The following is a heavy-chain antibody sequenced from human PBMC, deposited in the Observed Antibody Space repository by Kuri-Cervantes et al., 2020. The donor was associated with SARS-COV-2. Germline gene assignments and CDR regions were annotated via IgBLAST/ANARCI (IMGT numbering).Heavy chain of an antibody. J-gene: IGHJ5*02. CDR2: ISSSGSTI. CDR1: GFTFSSYE. V-gene: IGHV3-48*03. D-gene: IGHD3-9*01. CDR3: AREYFDWLLSLRWFDP. Sequence: GGSLRLSCAASGFTFSSYEMNWVRQAPGKGLEWVSYISSSGSTIYYADSVKGRFTISRDNAKNSLYLQMNSLRAEDTAVYYCAREYFDWLLSLRWFDPWGQGTLVTVSS.